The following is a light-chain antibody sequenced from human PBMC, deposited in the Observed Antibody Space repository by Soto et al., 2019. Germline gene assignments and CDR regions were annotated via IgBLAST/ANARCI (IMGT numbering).Light chain of an antibody. CDR3: CSYERSSTYV. CDR1: SSDAGSYKL. Sequence: QSALTQPASVSGSPGQSITISCTGTSSDAGSYKLVSWYKQHPGKAPKLILYEGSKRPSGVSTRLSGSKSGNTASLTISGLQAEDEADYYCCSYERSSTYVFGSGTKVTVL. V-gene: IGLV2-23*01. CDR2: EGS. J-gene: IGLJ1*01.